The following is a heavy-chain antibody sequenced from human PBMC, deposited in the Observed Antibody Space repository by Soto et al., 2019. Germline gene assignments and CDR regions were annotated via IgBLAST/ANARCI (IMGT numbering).Heavy chain of an antibody. Sequence: QVQLVQSGAEVKKPGASVKVSCKASDYTFTSYGISWVRQAPGQGLEWMGWISAHNGNTKDAQKLQGRVTMTTDTSTSTAYMELRSLRSDDSAVYYCARDLAVGLVDYWGQGTMVTVSS. J-gene: IGHJ4*02. D-gene: IGHD6-19*01. CDR1: DYTFTSYG. CDR3: ARDLAVGLVDY. CDR2: ISAHNGNT. V-gene: IGHV1-18*01.